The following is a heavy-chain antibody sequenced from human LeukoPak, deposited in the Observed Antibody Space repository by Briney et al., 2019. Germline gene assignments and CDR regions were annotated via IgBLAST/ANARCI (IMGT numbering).Heavy chain of an antibody. J-gene: IGHJ4*02. CDR1: GYTLTELS. CDR3: ATDYYGSGSFV. CDR2: FDPEDGET. D-gene: IGHD3-10*01. V-gene: IGHV1-24*01. Sequence: ASVKVSCKVSGYTLTELSMHWVRQAPGKGLEWMGGFDPEDGETVYTQKFQGRVTLTDDTSTDTTCMELSSLRSEDTAVYYCATDYYGSGSFVWGPGSLVTVSS.